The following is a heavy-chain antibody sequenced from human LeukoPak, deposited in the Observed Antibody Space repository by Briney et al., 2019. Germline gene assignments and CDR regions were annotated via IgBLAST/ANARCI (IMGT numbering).Heavy chain of an antibody. V-gene: IGHV3-53*01. Sequence: GGSLRLSCAASGFTVSSNYMSWVRQAPGKGLEWVSVIYSGGSTYYADSVKGRFTISRDNSKNTLYLQMNSLRAEDTAVYYCARAYYNSSGYRFDYWGQGTLVTVSS. J-gene: IGHJ4*02. CDR3: ARAYYNSSGYRFDY. CDR1: GFTVSSNY. CDR2: IYSGGST. D-gene: IGHD3-22*01.